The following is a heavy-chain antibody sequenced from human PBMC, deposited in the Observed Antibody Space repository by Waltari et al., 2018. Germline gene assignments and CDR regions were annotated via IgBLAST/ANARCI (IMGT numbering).Heavy chain of an antibody. CDR1: GGSIISSSYY. Sequence: QLQLQESGPGLVKPSETLSLTCTVSGGSIISSSYYWGWIRQPPGKGLEWIGSIYYSGSTYYNPSLKSRVTISVDTSKNQFSLKLSSVTAADTAVYYCARRDGYNYLAFDYWGQGTLVTVSS. CDR3: ARRDGYNYLAFDY. D-gene: IGHD5-12*01. CDR2: IYYSGST. J-gene: IGHJ4*02. V-gene: IGHV4-39*01.